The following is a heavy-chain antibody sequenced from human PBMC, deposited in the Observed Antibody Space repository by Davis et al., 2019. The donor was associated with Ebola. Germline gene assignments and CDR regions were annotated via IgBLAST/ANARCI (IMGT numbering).Heavy chain of an antibody. CDR1: GNTFSNYD. CDR3: ARGCSSDRCFMGAFDI. Sequence: ASVKVSCKTSGNTFSNYDINWVRQATGQGLEWMGWMNPKSGNTGYEQRFQGRVTITRNTSISKVYMELSSLRSDDTAVYYCARGCSSDRCFMGAFDIWGQGTMVTVSS. CDR2: MNPKSGNT. V-gene: IGHV1-8*01. D-gene: IGHD6-19*01. J-gene: IGHJ3*02.